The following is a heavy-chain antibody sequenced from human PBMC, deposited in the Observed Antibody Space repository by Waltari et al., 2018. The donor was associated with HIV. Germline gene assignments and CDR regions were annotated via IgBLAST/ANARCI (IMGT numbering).Heavy chain of an antibody. Sequence: QITLKESGLTLVKPTQTLTLTFTFSGFYLSTSGVGVAWIRQPPGKALEWLALIFWNDDKRYSPSLKSRLTITKDTSKNQVVLTMTNMDPVDTATYYCTHSRWGPTDYWGQGTLVTVSS. CDR3: THSRWGPTDY. CDR1: GFYLSTSGVG. J-gene: IGHJ4*02. V-gene: IGHV2-5*01. CDR2: IFWNDDK. D-gene: IGHD7-27*01.